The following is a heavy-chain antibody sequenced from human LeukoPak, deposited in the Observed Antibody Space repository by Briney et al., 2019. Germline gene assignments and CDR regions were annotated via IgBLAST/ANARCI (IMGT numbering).Heavy chain of an antibody. CDR2: IKTDGSIT. V-gene: IGHV3-74*01. CDR1: GFTFSRYD. D-gene: IGHD3-10*01. CDR3: AAGVRGALDY. Sequence: PGGSLRLSCAASGFTFSRYDMSWVRQAPGKGPVWVSRIKTDGSITNYADSVKGRFTISRDNAKNSLYLQMNSLRAEDTAVYYCAAGVRGALDYWGQGTLVTVSS. J-gene: IGHJ4*02.